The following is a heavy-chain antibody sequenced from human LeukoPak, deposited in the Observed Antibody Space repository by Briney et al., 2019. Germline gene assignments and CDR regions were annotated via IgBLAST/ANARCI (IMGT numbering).Heavy chain of an antibody. D-gene: IGHD6-19*01. J-gene: IGHJ5*02. Sequence: PSETLSLTCAVYGGSFSGYYWSWIRQPPGKGLEWIGEINHSGSTNYNPSLKSRVTISVDTSKNQFSLKLSSVTAADTAVYYCARDQQWLVRSWFDPWGQGTLVTVSS. CDR1: GGSFSGYY. CDR3: ARDQQWLVRSWFDP. V-gene: IGHV4-34*01. CDR2: INHSGST.